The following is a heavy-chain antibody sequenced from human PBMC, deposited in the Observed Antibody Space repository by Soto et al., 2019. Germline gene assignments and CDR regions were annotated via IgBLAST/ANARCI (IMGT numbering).Heavy chain of an antibody. J-gene: IGHJ5*02. CDR1: GFPFSHYW. D-gene: IGHD3-16*01. CDR2: INPAGTIT. V-gene: IGHV3-74*01. CDR3: TSDTFGLRDT. Sequence: GGSLRLSCAASGFPFSHYWMHWVRQTPGKGLVWVSRINPAGTITNYADSVEGRFTISRDNADSALFLQMNSLSAEDTAIYYCTSDTFGLRDTWGQGTLVTVYS.